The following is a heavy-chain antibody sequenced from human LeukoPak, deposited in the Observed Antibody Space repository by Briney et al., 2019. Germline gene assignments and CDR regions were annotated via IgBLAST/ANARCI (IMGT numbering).Heavy chain of an antibody. CDR1: GGSFSDYY. CDR2: INHSGST. V-gene: IGHV4-34*01. J-gene: IGHJ4*02. CDR3: ARGGIVVPAATVDHFDY. D-gene: IGHD2-2*01. Sequence: PSETLSLTCAVYGGSFSDYYWSWIRQPPGKGLEWIGEINHSGSTNYNPSLKSRVTISVDTSKNQFSLKLSSVTAADTAVYYCARGGIVVPAATVDHFDYWGQGTLVTVSS.